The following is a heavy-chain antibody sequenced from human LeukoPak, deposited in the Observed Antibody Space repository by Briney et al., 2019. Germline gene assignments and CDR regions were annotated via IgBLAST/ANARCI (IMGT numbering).Heavy chain of an antibody. CDR2: INSDGSST. CDR3: AKDGWEIRLATGN. J-gene: IGHJ4*02. CDR1: GFTFSSYW. Sequence: PGGSLRLSCAASGFTFSSYWMHWVRHAPGKGLVWVSRINSDGSSTSYADSVKGRFTISRDNSKNTLYLDMTGLRAEDTAVYFCAKDGWEIRLATGNWGQGTLVTVSS. D-gene: IGHD1-26*01. V-gene: IGHV3-74*01.